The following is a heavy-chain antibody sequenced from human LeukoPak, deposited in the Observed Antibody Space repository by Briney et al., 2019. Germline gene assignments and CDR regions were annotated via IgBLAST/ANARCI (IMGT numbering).Heavy chain of an antibody. V-gene: IGHV4-59*12. CDR1: GGSISSYY. Sequence: SETLSLTCTVSGGSISSYYWSWIRQSPGKGLEWIGYIYYSGSTNYNPSLKSRVTISVDTSKNQFSLKLSSVTAADTAVYYCARGSPLTIFGVVRLKNWFDPWGQGTLVTVSS. CDR3: ARGSPLTIFGVVRLKNWFDP. D-gene: IGHD3-3*01. J-gene: IGHJ5*02. CDR2: IYYSGST.